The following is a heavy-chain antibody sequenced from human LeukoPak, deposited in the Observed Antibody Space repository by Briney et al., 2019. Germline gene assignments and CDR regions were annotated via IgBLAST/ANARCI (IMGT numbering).Heavy chain of an antibody. CDR2: IYYTGST. CDR1: SDSISSFY. J-gene: IGHJ4*02. V-gene: IGHV4-59*01. D-gene: IGHD1-26*01. Sequence: SETLSLTCTVSSDSISSFYWSWIRQPPGKGLEWLGYIYYTGSTNYNPSLKSRVTISVDTSKNQFSLKLSSVTAADTAVYYCARSIVGATRFFDYWGQGTLVTVSS. CDR3: ARSIVGATRFFDY.